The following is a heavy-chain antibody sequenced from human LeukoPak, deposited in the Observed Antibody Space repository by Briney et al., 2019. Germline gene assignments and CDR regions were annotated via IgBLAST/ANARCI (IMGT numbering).Heavy chain of an antibody. CDR1: GFTFSSYA. CDR2: ISYDGSNK. CDR3: AKDRAGYYYGSGSYPLDY. Sequence: GGSLRLSCAASGFTFSSYAMHWVRQAPGKGLEWVAVISYDGSNKYYADSVKGRFTISRDNSKNTLYLQMNSLRAEDTAVYYCAKDRAGYYYGSGSYPLDYWGQGTLVTVSS. J-gene: IGHJ4*02. D-gene: IGHD3-10*01. V-gene: IGHV3-30*04.